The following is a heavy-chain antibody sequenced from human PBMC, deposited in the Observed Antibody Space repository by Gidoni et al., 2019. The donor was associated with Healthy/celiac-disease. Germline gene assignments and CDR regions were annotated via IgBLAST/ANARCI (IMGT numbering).Heavy chain of an antibody. CDR1: GFTFSSYA. CDR2: ISGSGGRT. V-gene: IGHV3-23*01. J-gene: IGHJ4*02. Sequence: EVQLLESGGGLVQPGGSLRRSCADSGFTFSSYAMSWVRQAPGRGLEWVSAISGSGGRTYYADSVAGRFTISRDNSKNTLYLQMNSLRAEDTAVYYCAKGIIHLSYYDSSGYDYWGQGTLVTVSS. D-gene: IGHD3-22*01. CDR3: AKGIIHLSYYDSSGYDY.